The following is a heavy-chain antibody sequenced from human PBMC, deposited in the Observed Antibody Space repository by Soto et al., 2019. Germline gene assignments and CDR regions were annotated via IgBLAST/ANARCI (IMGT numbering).Heavy chain of an antibody. V-gene: IGHV3-30*18. Sequence: QVQLVESGGGVVQPERSLRLSCAASGFTFSSYGMHWVRQAPGKGLEWVAVISYDGSNKYYADSVKGRFTISRDNSKNTLYLQMNSLRAEDTAVYYCAKGGTAAGSPWGQGTLVTVSS. CDR1: GFTFSSYG. CDR3: AKGGTAAGSP. D-gene: IGHD6-13*01. J-gene: IGHJ5*02. CDR2: ISYDGSNK.